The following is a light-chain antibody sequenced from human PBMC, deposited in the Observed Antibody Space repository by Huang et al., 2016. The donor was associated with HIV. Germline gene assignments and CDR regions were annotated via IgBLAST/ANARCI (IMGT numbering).Light chain of an antibody. CDR2: AAA. Sequence: EIVMTQSPATLSVSSGERATLSCRASQSVSSELVLYQQKPGQAPRLLIYAAATRATGIPARVRGSGSGTEFTLTISSLQSEDFAVYYCQQYNNWPRTFGQGTKVEIK. CDR3: QQYNNWPRT. V-gene: IGKV3-15*01. J-gene: IGKJ1*01. CDR1: QSVSSE.